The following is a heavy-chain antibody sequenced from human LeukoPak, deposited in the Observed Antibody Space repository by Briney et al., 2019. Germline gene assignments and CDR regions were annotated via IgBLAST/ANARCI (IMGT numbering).Heavy chain of an antibody. Sequence: GGSLRLSCAASGFSFSSYAMHWVRQAPGKGPEYVSAISSNGEKTYHANSVKGRFTISRDNSKKTLYLQMGSLREDDMGVYYCARVDGDLGYWGQGTLVTVSS. CDR2: ISSNGEKT. J-gene: IGHJ4*02. CDR3: ARVDGDLGY. CDR1: GFSFSSYA. D-gene: IGHD3-10*01. V-gene: IGHV3-64*01.